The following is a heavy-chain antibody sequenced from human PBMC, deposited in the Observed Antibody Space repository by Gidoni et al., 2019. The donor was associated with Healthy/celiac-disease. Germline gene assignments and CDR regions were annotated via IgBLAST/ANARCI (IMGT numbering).Heavy chain of an antibody. CDR2: INHSGST. V-gene: IGHV4-34*01. D-gene: IGHD3-10*01. CDR1: GASFSGYF. Sequence: QVQLQQWGAGLLPPSETLSLPCAVYGASFSGYFWSWIRQPPGKGLEWIGEINHSGSTNYNPSIKSRVTISVDTSKNQFSMKLSSVTAADTAVYYCARQRGSGTHHYYYYGMDVWGQGTTVTVSS. J-gene: IGHJ6*02. CDR3: ARQRGSGTHHYYYYGMDV.